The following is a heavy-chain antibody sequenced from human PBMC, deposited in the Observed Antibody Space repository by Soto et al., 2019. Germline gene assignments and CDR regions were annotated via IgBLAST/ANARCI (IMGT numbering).Heavy chain of an antibody. Sequence: EVQLLESGGGLVQPGGSLRVSCAASGLTFSSSAMSWVRQAPGKGLEWISAITGVGGNTYYADSVKGRFTIARDNSKETLYLLMNGLRVEDTAVYYCAKDAVGKGTQGYWGQGTLVTVSS. D-gene: IGHD3-10*01. V-gene: IGHV3-23*01. CDR3: AKDAVGKGTQGY. CDR1: GLTFSSSA. CDR2: ITGVGGNT. J-gene: IGHJ4*02.